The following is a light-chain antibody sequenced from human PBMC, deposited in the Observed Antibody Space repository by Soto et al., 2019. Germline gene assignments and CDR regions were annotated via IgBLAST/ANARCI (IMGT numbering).Light chain of an antibody. J-gene: IGLJ1*01. CDR1: SSNIGAGYD. V-gene: IGLV1-40*01. CDR3: QSYDNSLSGYV. CDR2: GNS. Sequence: SVLTQPPSVSGAPGQRVTISCTGSSSNIGAGYDVHWYQQLPGTAPKPLIYGNSNRPSGVPDRFSGSKSGTSATLVITGLQAEDEADYCCQSYDNSLSGYVFGTGTKVTVL.